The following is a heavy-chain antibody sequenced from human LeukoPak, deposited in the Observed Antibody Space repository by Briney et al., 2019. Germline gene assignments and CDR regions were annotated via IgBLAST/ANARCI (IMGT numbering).Heavy chain of an antibody. D-gene: IGHD4-17*01. CDR3: AREITVTRPSDY. V-gene: IGHV4-4*07. Sequence: PSETLSLTCTVSNGSISIYYWSWVRQPAGKGLEWIGRISASGSTNYNPSLKSRVTMSVDTSKNQFSLKLSSVTAADTAVYYCAREITVTRPSDYCGQGTLVTVSS. CDR2: ISASGST. J-gene: IGHJ4*02. CDR1: NGSISIYY.